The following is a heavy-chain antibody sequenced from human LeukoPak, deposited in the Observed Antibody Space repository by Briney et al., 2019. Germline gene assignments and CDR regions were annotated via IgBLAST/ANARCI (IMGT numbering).Heavy chain of an antibody. J-gene: IGHJ4*02. CDR1: GGSISSGGYY. CDR3: ARGQSYDYVWGSYRYYFDY. Sequence: PSQTLSLTCTVSGGSISSGGYYWSWIRQPPGKGLEWIGYIYHSGSTYYNPSLKSRVTISVDTSKNQFSLKLSSVTAADTAVYYCARGQSYDYVWGSYRYYFDYWGQGTLVTVSS. V-gene: IGHV4-30-2*01. D-gene: IGHD3-16*02. CDR2: IYHSGST.